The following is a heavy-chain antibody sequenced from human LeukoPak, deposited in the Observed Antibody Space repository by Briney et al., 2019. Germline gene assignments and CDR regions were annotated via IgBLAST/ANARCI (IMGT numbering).Heavy chain of an antibody. CDR3: ARTSSRTAYFDS. CDR2: IYYSGYT. J-gene: IGHJ4*02. CDR1: GDSISSFY. D-gene: IGHD2-2*01. V-gene: IGHV4-59*01. Sequence: RTSETLSLTCIVSGDSISSFYWSWIRQPPGKGLEWLGYIYYSGYTNYNPSLKSRVTISVDTSKNQFSLKLSSVTAADTAVYYCARTSSRTAYFDSWGQGTLVTVSS.